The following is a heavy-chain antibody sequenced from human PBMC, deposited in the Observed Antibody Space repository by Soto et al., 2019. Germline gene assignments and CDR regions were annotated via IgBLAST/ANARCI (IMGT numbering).Heavy chain of an antibody. CDR2: IIPIFGTA. CDR3: ARGPTVTYYYYYGMDV. V-gene: IGHV1-69*06. D-gene: IGHD4-4*01. J-gene: IGHJ6*02. Sequence: QVQLVQSGAEVKKPGSSVKVSCKASGGTFSSYAISWVRQAPGQGLEWVGGIIPIFGTANYAQKFQGRVTITADKSTSTAYMELSSLRSEDTAVYYCARGPTVTYYYYYGMDVWGQGTTVTVSS. CDR1: GGTFSSYA.